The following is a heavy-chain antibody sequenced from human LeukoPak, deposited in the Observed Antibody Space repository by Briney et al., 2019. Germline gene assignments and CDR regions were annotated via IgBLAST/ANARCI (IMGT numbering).Heavy chain of an antibody. D-gene: IGHD3-22*01. CDR3: ARDLALYYYDSSGFDI. J-gene: IGHJ3*02. Sequence: GASVKVSCKASGYTFTGYYMHWVRQAPGQGLEWMGWINPNSGGTNYAQKFQGRVTMTRDTSISTAYMELSRLRSDDTAVCYCARDLALYYYDSSGFDIWGQGTMVTVSS. CDR2: INPNSGGT. V-gene: IGHV1-2*02. CDR1: GYTFTGYY.